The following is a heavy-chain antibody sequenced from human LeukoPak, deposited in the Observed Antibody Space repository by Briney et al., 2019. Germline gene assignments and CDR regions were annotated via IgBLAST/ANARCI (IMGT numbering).Heavy chain of an antibody. CDR3: ATLGHDYGDYVPFQH. D-gene: IGHD4-17*01. V-gene: IGHV4-34*01. J-gene: IGHJ1*01. CDR1: GGSFSGYY. Sequence: SETLSLTCAVYGGSFSGYYWSWIRQLPGKGLEWIGEINHSGSTNYNPSLKSRVTISVDTSKNQFSLKLSSVTAADTAVYYCATLGHDYGDYVPFQHWGQGTLVTVSS. CDR2: INHSGST.